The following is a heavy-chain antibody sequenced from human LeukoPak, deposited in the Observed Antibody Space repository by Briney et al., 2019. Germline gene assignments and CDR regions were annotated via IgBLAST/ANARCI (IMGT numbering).Heavy chain of an antibody. CDR2: ISGYNGNT. CDR1: GYTFSGHY. J-gene: IGHJ4*02. D-gene: IGHD3-22*01. Sequence: RASVKVSCKASGYTFSGHYMHWIRQAPGQGLEWMGWISGYNGNTKYPQKLQGRVTMTTDTSTNTASMELRSLTSDDTAVYYCARGSPPRRLYDSSGYYSYYFDYWGQGTLVTVSS. V-gene: IGHV1-18*01. CDR3: ARGSPPRRLYDSSGYYSYYFDY.